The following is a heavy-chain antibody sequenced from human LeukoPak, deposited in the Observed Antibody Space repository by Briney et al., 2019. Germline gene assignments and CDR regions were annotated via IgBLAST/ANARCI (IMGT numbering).Heavy chain of an antibody. CDR2: INPSGCST. CDR1: GYTFTSYY. V-gene: IGHV1-46*01. D-gene: IGHD5-12*01. CDR3: ATFRGYSGYDKHYYYYDMDV. Sequence: GASVKVSCKASGYTFTSYYMHWVRQAPGQGLEWMGIINPSGCSTSYAQKFQGRVTMTKDTSTSTVYMELSSLRSEDTAVYYCATFRGYSGYDKHYYYYDMDVWGQGTTVTVSS. J-gene: IGHJ6*02.